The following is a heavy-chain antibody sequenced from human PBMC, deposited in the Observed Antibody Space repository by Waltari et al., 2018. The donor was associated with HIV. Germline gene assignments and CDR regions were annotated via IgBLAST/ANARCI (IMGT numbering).Heavy chain of an antibody. CDR2: IWYDGSNK. CDR1: GSTFEISG. CDR3: ARDRGGSSSLVLDS. J-gene: IGHJ4*02. Sequence: QVQMVESGGGVVQPGRSLRLPCASSGSTFEISGSHWARQAPGKGLEWVAVIWYDGSNKYYADSVKGRFTISRDNSKNRLYLQMNSLRAEDTAVYYCARDRGGSSSLVLDSWGQGTLVTVSS. V-gene: IGHV3-33*01. D-gene: IGHD6-6*01.